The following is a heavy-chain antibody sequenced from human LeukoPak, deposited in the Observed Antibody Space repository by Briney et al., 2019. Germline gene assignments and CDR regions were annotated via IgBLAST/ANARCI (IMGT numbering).Heavy chain of an antibody. V-gene: IGHV3-48*04. CDR3: ARGRDLFDS. J-gene: IGHJ4*02. CDR2: ISSSSATI. Sequence: GGSLRLSCAASGFTFNTYSMNWFRQAPGKGLEWISYISSSSATIYYADSVKGRFTISRDNAKNSLYLRMNSLRAEDTAVYYCARGRDLFDSWGQGTLVIVSS. CDR1: GFTFNTYS.